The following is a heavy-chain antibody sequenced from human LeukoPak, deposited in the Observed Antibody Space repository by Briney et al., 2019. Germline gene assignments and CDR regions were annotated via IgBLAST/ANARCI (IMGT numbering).Heavy chain of an antibody. CDR2: INWNGGST. V-gene: IGHV3-20*04. Sequence: PGGSLRLSCAASGFTFDDYGMSWVRQAPGKGLEWVSGINWNGGSTGYADSVKGRFAISRDNAKNSLYLQMNSLRAEDTALYYCARDLICTNGVCLYYFDYWGQGTPVTVSS. J-gene: IGHJ4*02. CDR1: GFTFDDYG. D-gene: IGHD2-8*01. CDR3: ARDLICTNGVCLYYFDY.